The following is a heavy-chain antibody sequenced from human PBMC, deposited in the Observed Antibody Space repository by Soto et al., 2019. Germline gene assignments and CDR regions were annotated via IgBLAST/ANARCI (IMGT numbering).Heavy chain of an antibody. Sequence: PGGSLRLSCAASGFTFTNYAMHWVRQAPGKGLEWVTVISYDGNKKYFADSVKGRFTISRDNYKNMLFLQMNSLRPEDTAVYYCTRDVRTSRILGPTYGLDVWGQGTTVTVSS. CDR1: GFTFTNYA. V-gene: IGHV3-30-3*01. J-gene: IGHJ6*02. CDR3: TRDVRTSRILGPTYGLDV. D-gene: IGHD1-26*01. CDR2: ISYDGNKK.